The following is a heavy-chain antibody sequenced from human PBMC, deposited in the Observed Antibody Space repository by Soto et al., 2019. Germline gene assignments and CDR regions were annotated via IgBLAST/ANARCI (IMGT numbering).Heavy chain of an antibody. CDR2: ISNGGGST. J-gene: IGHJ4*02. D-gene: IGHD3-10*01. CDR3: AKGIRASGRPYYFAY. V-gene: IGHV3-23*01. Sequence: GGSLRLSCAASGFTFSSYGMNWVRQAPGKGLEWVSTISNGGGSTYYSDSVKGRFTISRDNSKNTLHLQMDNLRAEDTAVYYCAKGIRASGRPYYFAYWGQGTLVTVSS. CDR1: GFTFSSYG.